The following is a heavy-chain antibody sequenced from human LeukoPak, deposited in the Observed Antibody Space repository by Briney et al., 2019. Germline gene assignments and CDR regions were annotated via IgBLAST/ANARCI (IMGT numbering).Heavy chain of an antibody. J-gene: IGHJ4*02. CDR1: GFTFSDYY. D-gene: IGHD3-16*01. CDR2: VTSSGNTI. V-gene: IGHV3-11*01. CDR3: ARARRGGPFDY. Sequence: GGSLRLSCAASGFTFSDYYMSWIRQAPGKGLEWVSYVTSSGNTIDYADSAKGRFIISRDNAKNSLYLQMNSLTAEDTAVYYCARARRGGPFDYWGQGTLVTVSA.